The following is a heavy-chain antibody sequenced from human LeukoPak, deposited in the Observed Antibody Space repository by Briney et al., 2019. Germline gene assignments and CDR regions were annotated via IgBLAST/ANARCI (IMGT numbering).Heavy chain of an antibody. V-gene: IGHV4-34*01. J-gene: IGHJ3*02. CDR1: GGPFSGYY. D-gene: IGHD3-16*02. CDR3: ARITFGGVIVVDAFDI. Sequence: SETLSLTCAVYGGPFSGYYWSWIRQPPGKGLEWIGEINHSGSTNYNPSLKSRVTISVDKSKNQFSLKLSSVTAADTAVYYCARITFGGVIVVDAFDIWGQGTMVTVSS. CDR2: INHSGST.